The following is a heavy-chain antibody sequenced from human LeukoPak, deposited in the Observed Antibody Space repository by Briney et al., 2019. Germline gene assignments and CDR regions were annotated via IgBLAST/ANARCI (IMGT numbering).Heavy chain of an antibody. J-gene: IGHJ4*02. Sequence: PGGSLRLSCAASGFTFSSYAMSWVRQAPGKELEWVSAISGSGGSTYYADSVKGRFTISRDNSKNTLYLQMNSLRAEDTAVYYCAKVGDRNDYALPLGYWGQGTLVTVSS. D-gene: IGHD1-1*01. V-gene: IGHV3-23*01. CDR3: AKVGDRNDYALPLGY. CDR1: GFTFSSYA. CDR2: ISGSGGST.